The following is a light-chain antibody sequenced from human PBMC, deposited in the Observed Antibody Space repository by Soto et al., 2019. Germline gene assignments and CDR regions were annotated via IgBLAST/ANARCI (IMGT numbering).Light chain of an antibody. V-gene: IGKV3-20*01. Sequence: EIVLTQSPDTLSLSPGEGATLSCRASQSVSSSDLAWYQQKPGQAPRLLFYGASSRAPGISDRFSGSGSGADFTLTLSRLAPEDFAVSYCQQSGNSPYTFGQGTKLEIK. J-gene: IGKJ2*01. CDR2: GAS. CDR3: QQSGNSPYT. CDR1: QSVSSSD.